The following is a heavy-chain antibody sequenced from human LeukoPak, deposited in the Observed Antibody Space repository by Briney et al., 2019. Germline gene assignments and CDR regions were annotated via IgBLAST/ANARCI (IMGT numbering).Heavy chain of an antibody. D-gene: IGHD1-1*01. CDR3: ARDPRTVRI. J-gene: IGHJ4*02. Sequence: PGGSLRLSCAASGFTFSDNYMTWVRQAPGKGLEWLPYISGNGGVIQYADSVKGRFTISRDNAKNLLYLQMDSLRVEDTAIYYCARDPRTVRIWGQGTLVTVSS. CDR1: GFTFSDNY. V-gene: IGHV3-11*04. CDR2: ISGNGGVI.